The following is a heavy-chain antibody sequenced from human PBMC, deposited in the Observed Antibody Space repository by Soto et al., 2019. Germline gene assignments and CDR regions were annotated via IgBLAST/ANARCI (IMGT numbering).Heavy chain of an antibody. CDR2: IYSGGST. J-gene: IGHJ6*02. Sequence: PGGSLRLSCAASGFTVSSNYMSWVRQAPGKGLEWVSVIYSGGSTYYADSVKGRFTISRDNSKNTLYLQMNSLRAEDTAVYYCARESSGWYSYYYGMDVWGQGTTVTVSS. CDR3: ARESSGWYSYYYGMDV. D-gene: IGHD6-19*01. CDR1: GFTVSSNY. V-gene: IGHV3-53*01.